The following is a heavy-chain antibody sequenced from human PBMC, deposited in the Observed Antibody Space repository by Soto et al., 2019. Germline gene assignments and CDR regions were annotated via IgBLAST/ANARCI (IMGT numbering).Heavy chain of an antibody. J-gene: IGHJ6*02. CDR1: GFTFSSYA. CDR2: ISYDGSNK. D-gene: IGHD1-20*01. Sequence: GWSLILSCAASGFTFSSYAMHWVRQAPGKGLEWVAVISYDGSNKYYADSVKGRFTISRDNSENTLYLQMNSLRAEDTAVYYCARDEVNWNYGMDVWGQGTTVTVS. V-gene: IGHV3-30-3*01. CDR3: ARDEVNWNYGMDV.